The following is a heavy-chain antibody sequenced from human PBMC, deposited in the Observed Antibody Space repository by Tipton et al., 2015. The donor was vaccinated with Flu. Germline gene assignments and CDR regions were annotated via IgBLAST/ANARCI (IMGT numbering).Heavy chain of an antibody. D-gene: IGHD2-2*01. V-gene: IGHV4-38-2*02. CDR2: VHRTGST. Sequence: TLSLTCSVSGDSIGSNYFWGWIRQSPEKGLEWIGNVHRTGSTYHNPSLKSRVTISVDTSKNQFSLKLTSVSAADTAVYYCARDPSLGMPDYFDYWGQGTLVTASS. CDR1: GDSIGSNYF. J-gene: IGHJ4*02. CDR3: ARDPSLGMPDYFDY.